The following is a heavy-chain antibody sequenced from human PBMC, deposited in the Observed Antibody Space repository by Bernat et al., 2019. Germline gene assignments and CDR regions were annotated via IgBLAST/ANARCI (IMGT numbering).Heavy chain of an antibody. CDR1: GFTFSSYA. CDR3: ARPIVVVAATRVAFDI. V-gene: IGHV3-30*01. J-gene: IGHJ3*02. CDR2: ISYDGSNK. Sequence: QVQLVESGGGVVQPGRSLRLSCAASGFTFSSYAMHWVRQAPGKGLEWVAVISYDGSNKYYADSVKGRFTISRDNSKNTLYLQMNSLRAEDMAVYYCARPIVVVAATRVAFDIWGQGTMVTVSS. D-gene: IGHD2-15*01.